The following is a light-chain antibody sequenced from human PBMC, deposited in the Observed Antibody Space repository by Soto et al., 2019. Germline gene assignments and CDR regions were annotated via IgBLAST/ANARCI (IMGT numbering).Light chain of an antibody. CDR2: DVY. Sequence: QSVLTQPASVSGSPGQSIAISCIGVRTDGDGHDYVSWYQQHPGQAPQLIIYDVYNRPPGVSDRFSGSKSGNTASLIISGLQAEDEADYFCTSYTASSPFYVFGAGTKVTVL. CDR1: RTDGDGHDY. CDR3: TSYTASSPFYV. V-gene: IGLV2-14*03. J-gene: IGLJ1*01.